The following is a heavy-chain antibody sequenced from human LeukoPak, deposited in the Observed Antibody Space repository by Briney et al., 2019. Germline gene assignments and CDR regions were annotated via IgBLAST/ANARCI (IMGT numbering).Heavy chain of an antibody. CDR1: GGTFSSYA. CDR3: ARDEAGTSGIVGREDYYFDY. Sequence: GASVKVSCKASGGTFSSYAISWARQAPGQGLEWMGRIIPILGIANYAQKFQGRVTITADKSTSTAYVELSSLRSEDTAVYYCARDEAGTSGIVGREDYYFDYWGQGTLVTVSS. CDR2: IIPILGIA. V-gene: IGHV1-69*04. J-gene: IGHJ4*02. D-gene: IGHD3-22*01.